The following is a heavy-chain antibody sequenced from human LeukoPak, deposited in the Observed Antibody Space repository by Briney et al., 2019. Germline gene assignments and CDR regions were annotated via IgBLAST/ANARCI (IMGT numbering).Heavy chain of an antibody. V-gene: IGHV1-46*01. CDR1: GFTFTNYN. D-gene: IGHD3-22*01. J-gene: IGHJ3*02. CDR3: ATEYYDSRGHDAFDI. Sequence: ASVKVSCKASGFTFTNYNMHWVRQAPGQGLEWMGIINPSGGSTNYAQNFQARVTMTRDTSTSTVYMELSSLRSEDTAVYYCATEYYDSRGHDAFDIWGQGTMVTVSS. CDR2: INPSGGST.